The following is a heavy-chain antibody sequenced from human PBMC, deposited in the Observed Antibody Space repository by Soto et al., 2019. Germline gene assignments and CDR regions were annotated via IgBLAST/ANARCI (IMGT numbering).Heavy chain of an antibody. CDR3: VRDRGAGPWGGMDV. Sequence: QVQLVQSGAEVKKPGASVNVSCKASGYTFTSYGISWVRQAPGQGLEWMGWISAYNGNTNYAQKLQGRVTMTTDTSTSTAYRERWRLSSEGTAVYYWVRDRGAGPWGGMDVWGQGTTVTVSS. CDR2: ISAYNGNT. V-gene: IGHV1-18*01. D-gene: IGHD3-16*01. CDR1: GYTFTSYG. J-gene: IGHJ6*02.